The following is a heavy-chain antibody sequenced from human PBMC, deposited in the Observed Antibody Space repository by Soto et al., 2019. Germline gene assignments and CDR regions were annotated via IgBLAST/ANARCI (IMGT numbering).Heavy chain of an antibody. CDR1: GYTFTSFG. Sequence: QVQLVQSGAEVKKPGASVKVSCKASGYTFTSFGITWVRQAPGQGLEWLGGISTYNGKTNYAQKFQGRVTMTTDTSTSTAYMELRRLRSDDTAVYYCARDNNYFDPWGQGTLVTVSS. V-gene: IGHV1-18*01. CDR2: ISTYNGKT. CDR3: ARDNNYFDP. J-gene: IGHJ5*02. D-gene: IGHD1-20*01.